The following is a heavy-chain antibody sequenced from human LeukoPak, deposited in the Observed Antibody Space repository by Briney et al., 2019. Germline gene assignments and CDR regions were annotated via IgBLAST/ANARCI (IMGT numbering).Heavy chain of an antibody. CDR1: EFTFSTYA. V-gene: IGHV3-48*04. CDR2: ISPTGSTM. D-gene: IGHD2-15*01. CDR3: VRGGWRIIETGGDS. Sequence: GGSLRLSCAASEFTFSTYAMNWVRQAPGKGLEWVGCISPTGSTMFYADSVKGRFTLSRDNADNSLYLRMNSLRVEDTALYYCVRGGWRIIETGGDSWGQGTLVTVSS. J-gene: IGHJ4*02.